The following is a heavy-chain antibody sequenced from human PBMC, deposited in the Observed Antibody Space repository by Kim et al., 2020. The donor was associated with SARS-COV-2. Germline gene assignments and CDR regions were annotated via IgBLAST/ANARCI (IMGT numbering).Heavy chain of an antibody. J-gene: IGHJ4*02. CDR1: GYSFTSYW. V-gene: IGHV5-51*01. CDR2: IYPGDSDT. D-gene: IGHD3-9*01. Sequence: GESLKISCKGSGYSFTSYWIGWVRQMPGKGLEWMGIIYPGDSDTRYSPSFQGQVTISADKSISTAYLQWSSLKASDTAMYYCARLELDWLFHPSYFDYWGQGTLVTVSS. CDR3: ARLELDWLFHPSYFDY.